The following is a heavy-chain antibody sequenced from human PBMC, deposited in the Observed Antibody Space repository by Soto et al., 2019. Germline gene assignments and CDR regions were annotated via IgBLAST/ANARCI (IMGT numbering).Heavy chain of an antibody. V-gene: IGHV1-2*02. CDR1: GHTFTGYY. Sequence: GASVKVSCKASGHTFTGYYMHWVRQAPGQGLEWMGWINPNSGGTNYAQKFQGRVTMTRDTSISTAYMELSRLRSDDTAVYYCARVRVYYDSSGYSINYYYGMDVWGQGTTVTVSS. J-gene: IGHJ6*02. CDR3: ARVRVYYDSSGYSINYYYGMDV. D-gene: IGHD3-22*01. CDR2: INPNSGGT.